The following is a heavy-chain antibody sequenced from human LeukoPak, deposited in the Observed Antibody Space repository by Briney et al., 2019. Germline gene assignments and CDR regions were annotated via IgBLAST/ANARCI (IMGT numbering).Heavy chain of an antibody. V-gene: IGHV3-30-3*01. J-gene: IGHJ4*02. CDR2: ISYDGSNK. Sequence: PGGSLRLSCAASGFTFSSYAIHWVRQAPGKGLEWVAVISYDGSNKYYADSVKGRFTISRDNSKNTLYLQMNSLRAEGTAVYYCARVGRSNFDYWGQGTLVTVSS. CDR3: ARVGRSNFDY. CDR1: GFTFSSYA.